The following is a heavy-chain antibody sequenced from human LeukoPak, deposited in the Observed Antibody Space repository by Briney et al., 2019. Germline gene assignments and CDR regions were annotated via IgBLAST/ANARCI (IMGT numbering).Heavy chain of an antibody. J-gene: IGHJ6*03. D-gene: IGHD6-13*01. V-gene: IGHV5-51*01. CDR1: GYSFTFYW. CDR3: ARHRRAIAASATGRFSYYYLDV. CDR2: IYPGDSDT. Sequence: GESLKISCKGSGYSFTFYWIGWVRQMPGKGLEWMGIIYPGDSDTRYSPSFQGQVTISADKSISTAYLQWSSLKASDTAIYYCARHRRAIAASATGRFSYYYLDVWGEGTTVTISS.